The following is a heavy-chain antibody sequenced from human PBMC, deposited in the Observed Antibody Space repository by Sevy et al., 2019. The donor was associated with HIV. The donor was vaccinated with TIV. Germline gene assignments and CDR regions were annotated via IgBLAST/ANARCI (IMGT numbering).Heavy chain of an antibody. Sequence: GGSLGLSCAASGFTFSSYAMSWVRQAPGKGLEWVSAISGSGISTYYADSVKGRFTISRDNSKNTLYLQMNNLRAEDTAVFYCAKGIGYSGYETDYWGQRTLVTVSS. V-gene: IGHV3-23*01. CDR3: AKGIGYSGYETDY. J-gene: IGHJ4*02. D-gene: IGHD5-12*01. CDR1: GFTFSSYA. CDR2: ISGSGIST.